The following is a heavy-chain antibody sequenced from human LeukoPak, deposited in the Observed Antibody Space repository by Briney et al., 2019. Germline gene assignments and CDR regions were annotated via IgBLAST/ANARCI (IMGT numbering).Heavy chain of an antibody. CDR1: GGSFSGYY. V-gene: IGHV4-34*01. CDR2: INHSGST. D-gene: IGHD2-2*01. CDR3: ARTSSTSPGGGYYFDY. Sequence: SETLSLTCAVYGGSFSGYYWSWIRQPPGKGLEWIGEINHSGSTNYNPSLKSRVTISVDTSKNQFSPKLSSVTAADTAVYYCARTSSTSPGGGYYFDYWGQGTLVTVSS. J-gene: IGHJ4*02.